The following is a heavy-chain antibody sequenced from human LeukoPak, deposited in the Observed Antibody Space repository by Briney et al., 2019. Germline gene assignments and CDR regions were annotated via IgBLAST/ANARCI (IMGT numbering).Heavy chain of an antibody. V-gene: IGHV4-39*07. CDR3: ARGGNALDY. D-gene: IGHD4-23*01. Sequence: SETLSLTCTVSGGSISSSSYYWDWIRQPPGKGLEWIGSMYYSGSTYYNPSLRSRVTISLDTSKNQISLRLSSVTAADTAVYYCARGGNALDYWGQGTLVTVSS. CDR2: MYYSGST. J-gene: IGHJ4*02. CDR1: GGSISSSSYY.